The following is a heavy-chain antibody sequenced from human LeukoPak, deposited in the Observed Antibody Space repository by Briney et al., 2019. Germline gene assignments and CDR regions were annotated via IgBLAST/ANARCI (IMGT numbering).Heavy chain of an antibody. Sequence: KSSETLSLTCTVSGGSISSYYWSWIRQPPGKGLEWIGYIYYSGSTNYNPSLKSRVTISVDTSKNQFSLKLSSVTAADTAVYYCARDLIGSSGGGDAFDIWGQGTMVTVSS. V-gene: IGHV4-59*01. CDR2: IYYSGST. D-gene: IGHD6-6*01. CDR1: GGSISSYY. CDR3: ARDLIGSSGGGDAFDI. J-gene: IGHJ3*02.